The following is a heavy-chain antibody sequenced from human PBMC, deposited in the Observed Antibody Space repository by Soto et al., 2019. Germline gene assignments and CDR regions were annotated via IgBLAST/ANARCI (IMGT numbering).Heavy chain of an antibody. D-gene: IGHD7-27*01. V-gene: IGHV1-8*01. CDR3: AGGPPNWGFDF. CDR1: GYIFTSND. CDR2: MSPKSGNT. Sequence: GASVKVSCKASGYIFTSNDINWVRQATGQGLEWMGWMSPKSGNTGYAQKFQGRVTMTRDTSISTVYMELSSLRSEDTAVYYCAGGPPNWGFDFWGQGTLVTVSS. J-gene: IGHJ4*02.